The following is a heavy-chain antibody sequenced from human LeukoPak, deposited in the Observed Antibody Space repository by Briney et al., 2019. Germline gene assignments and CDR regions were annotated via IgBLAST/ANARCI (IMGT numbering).Heavy chain of an antibody. D-gene: IGHD6-19*01. CDR2: INQDGSDK. CDR3: AKGIPRAARSALDY. J-gene: IGHJ4*02. CDR1: GFTFSSSW. V-gene: IGHV3-7*04. Sequence: GGSLRLSFAASGFTFSSSWVTWVRRATGKGLEWVANINQDGSDKSYVDSVRGRFTISRDNAKNSLFLQMNSLRAEDTAVYYCAKGIPRAARSALDYWGQGTLVTVSS.